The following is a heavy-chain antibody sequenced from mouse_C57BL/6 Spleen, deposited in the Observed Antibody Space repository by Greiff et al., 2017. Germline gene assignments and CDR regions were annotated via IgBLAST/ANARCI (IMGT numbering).Heavy chain of an antibody. CDR3: AYYYGTNFDV. Sequence: VQLQQPGAELVKPGASVKMSCKASGYTFTSYWITWVKQRPVQGLEWIGDIYPGSGSTNYNEKFKSKATMTVDTSASTAYLQLSSLTSEDSAVYYCAYYYGTNFDVWGTGTTVTVSS. V-gene: IGHV1-55*01. CDR2: IYPGSGST. D-gene: IGHD1-1*01. CDR1: GYTFTSYW. J-gene: IGHJ1*03.